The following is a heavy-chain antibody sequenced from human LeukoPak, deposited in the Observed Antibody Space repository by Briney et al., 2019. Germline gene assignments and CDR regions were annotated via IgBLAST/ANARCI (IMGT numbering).Heavy chain of an antibody. V-gene: IGHV1-2*04. D-gene: IGHD2-15*01. CDR3: ARVGCSGGSCYSDIWFDP. Sequence: ASVKVSCKASGYTFTGYYMHWVRQAPGQGLEWMGWINPNSGGTNYAQKFQGWVTMTRDTSISIAYMELSRLRSDDTAVYYCARVGCSGGSCYSDIWFDPWGQGTLVAVSS. CDR2: INPNSGGT. J-gene: IGHJ5*02. CDR1: GYTFTGYY.